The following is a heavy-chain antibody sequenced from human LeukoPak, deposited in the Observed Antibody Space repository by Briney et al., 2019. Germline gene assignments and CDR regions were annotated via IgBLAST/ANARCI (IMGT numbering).Heavy chain of an antibody. CDR2: IYYSGST. V-gene: IGHV4-30-4*07. CDR1: GGSISSGGYS. D-gene: IGHD1-26*01. CDR3: ARAVGATPDAFDI. Sequence: SQTLSLTCAVSGGSISSGGYSWSWIRQPPGKGLEWIGYIYYSGSTYYNPSLKSRVTISVDTSKNQFSLKLSSVTAADTAVYYCARAVGATPDAFDIWGQGTMVTVSS. J-gene: IGHJ3*02.